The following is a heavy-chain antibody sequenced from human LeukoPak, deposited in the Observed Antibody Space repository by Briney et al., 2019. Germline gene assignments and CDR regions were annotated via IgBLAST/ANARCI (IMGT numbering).Heavy chain of an antibody. CDR1: GVSISSSSYY. CDR2: IYYSGST. D-gene: IGHD6-13*01. CDR3: AQYSSSFDY. V-gene: IGHV4-39*07. J-gene: IGHJ4*02. Sequence: SETLSLTCTVSGVSISSSSYYWGWIRQPPGKGLEWIGSIYYSGSTYYNPSLKSRVTISVDTSKNQFSLKLSSVTAADTAVYYCAQYSSSFDYWGQGTLVTVSS.